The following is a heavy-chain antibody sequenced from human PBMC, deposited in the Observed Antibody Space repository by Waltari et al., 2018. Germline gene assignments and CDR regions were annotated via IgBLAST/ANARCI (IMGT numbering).Heavy chain of an antibody. CDR3: ALPPTNNYRYAMDV. Sequence: QVHLVQSGAEVKKPGASVKVSCKVSGDPFIGYYIHWLRQAPGQGLEWMAVIDSESGDTKYSQRSQGRVTVTRDSSISTVYMELSSLTSDDTAVYYCALPPTNNYRYAMDVWGQGTTVTVS. J-gene: IGHJ6*02. D-gene: IGHD3-16*02. CDR1: GDPFIGYY. CDR2: IDSESGDT. V-gene: IGHV1-2*02.